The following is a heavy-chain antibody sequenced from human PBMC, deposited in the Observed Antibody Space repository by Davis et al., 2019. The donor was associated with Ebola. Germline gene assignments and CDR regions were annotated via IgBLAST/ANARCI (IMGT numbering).Heavy chain of an antibody. CDR3: ERGRYINSPAL. CDR2: IILMLGVA. CDR1: GGTLDNYS. V-gene: IGHV1-69*02. Sequence: AASVKVSCKASGGTLDNYSIRWVRQAPGQGLEWMGRIILMLGVANYAQKFQGRITITADKSTSTVYMELSSLRFDDTAVYYCERGRYINSPALWGQGTLVTASS. J-gene: IGHJ4*02. D-gene: IGHD3-9*01.